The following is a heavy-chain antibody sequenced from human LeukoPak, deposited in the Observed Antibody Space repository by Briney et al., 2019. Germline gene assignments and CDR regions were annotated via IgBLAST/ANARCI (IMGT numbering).Heavy chain of an antibody. CDR2: IYPGDSDT. CDR1: GYTFHSYW. J-gene: IGHJ6*02. CDR3: ARAPSYSSSWPYGMDV. Sequence: GESLKISCKGSGYTFHSYWIAWVRQMPGKGLEWMGIIYPGDSDTRYSPSFQGQVTISADKSICTAYLQWSSLKASDTAMYYCARAPSYSSSWPYGMDVWGQGTTVTVSS. D-gene: IGHD6-13*01. V-gene: IGHV5-51*01.